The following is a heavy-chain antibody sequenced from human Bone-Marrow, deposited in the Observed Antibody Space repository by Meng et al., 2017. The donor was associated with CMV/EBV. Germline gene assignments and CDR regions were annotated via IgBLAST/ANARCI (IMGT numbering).Heavy chain of an antibody. D-gene: IGHD2-2*01. CDR2: IIPIFGTA. V-gene: IGHV1-69*05. J-gene: IGHJ6*02. CDR3: ARDNGIVVVPAASLYYGMDV. CDR1: GYTFTSYG. Sequence: SVKVSCKASGYTFTSYGISWVRQAPGQGLEWMGGIIPIFGTANYAQKFQGRVTITTDESTSTAYMELSSLRSEDTAVYYCARDNGIVVVPAASLYYGMDVWGQGTTVTVSS.